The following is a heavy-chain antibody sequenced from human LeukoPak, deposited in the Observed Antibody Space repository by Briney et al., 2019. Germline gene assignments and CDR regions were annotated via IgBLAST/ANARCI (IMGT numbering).Heavy chain of an antibody. CDR2: NNHSGST. J-gene: IGHJ3*02. CDR3: ARVEELLLDAFDI. D-gene: IGHD1-26*01. V-gene: IGHV4-34*01. Sequence: PSETLSLTCAVYGGSFSGYYWSWIRQPPGKGLEWIGENNHSGSTNYNPSLKSRVTISVDTSKNQFSLKLSSVTAADTAVYYCARVEELLLDAFDIWGQGTMVTVSS. CDR1: GGSFSGYY.